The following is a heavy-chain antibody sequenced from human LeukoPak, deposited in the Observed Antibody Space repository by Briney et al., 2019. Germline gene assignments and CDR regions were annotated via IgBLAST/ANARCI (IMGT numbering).Heavy chain of an antibody. Sequence: SGGSLRLSCAASGFTFSGYGMHWVRQAPGKGLEWVAVISYDGSNKYYADSVKGRFTISRDNSKNTLYLQMNSLRAEDTAVYYCAKASLLPWFGESPAETYFDYWGQGTLVTVSS. CDR1: GFTFSGYG. CDR3: AKASLLPWFGESPAETYFDY. V-gene: IGHV3-30*18. D-gene: IGHD3-10*01. J-gene: IGHJ4*02. CDR2: ISYDGSNK.